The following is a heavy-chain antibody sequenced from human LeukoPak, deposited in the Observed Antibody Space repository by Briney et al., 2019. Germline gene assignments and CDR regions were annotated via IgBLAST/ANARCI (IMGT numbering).Heavy chain of an antibody. D-gene: IGHD3-22*01. V-gene: IGHV3-53*01. Sequence: GGSLRLSCAASGFTVSSNYMSWVRQAPGKGLEWVSGINGIGTSLYYADSVKGRFTISRDNSDNTLYLQMNSLRAEDTAVYYCARVPGPYCYDSSGCDFDYWGQGTLVTVSS. J-gene: IGHJ4*02. CDR2: INGIGTSL. CDR1: GFTVSSNY. CDR3: ARVPGPYCYDSSGCDFDY.